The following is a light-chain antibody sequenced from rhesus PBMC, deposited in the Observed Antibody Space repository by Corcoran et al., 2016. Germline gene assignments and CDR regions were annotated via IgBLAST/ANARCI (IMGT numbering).Light chain of an antibody. CDR3: QQHNAYPPT. CDR1: QGISNY. Sequence: DIQMTQSPSSLSESVGDTVTITCRASQGISNYLAWYQQKPGKAPKPLISYASNLESGVPSRFSGGGSGTEFTLTISSLQPEDFGISYCQQHNAYPPTFGGGTKVEIK. J-gene: IGKJ4*01. V-gene: IGKV1S14*01. CDR2: YAS.